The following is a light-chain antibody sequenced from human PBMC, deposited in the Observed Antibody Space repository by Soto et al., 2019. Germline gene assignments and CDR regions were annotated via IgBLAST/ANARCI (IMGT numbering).Light chain of an antibody. Sequence: QSALTQPASVSGSPGQSITISCTGTSSDIGGYKYVSWYQQHPGIAPKLMIYEVSNRPSGVSNRFSGSKSGNTASLTISGLQAEDEADYYCCSYTRRSTRVFGGGTQLTVL. V-gene: IGLV2-14*01. J-gene: IGLJ2*01. CDR3: CSYTRRSTRV. CDR1: SSDIGGYKY. CDR2: EVS.